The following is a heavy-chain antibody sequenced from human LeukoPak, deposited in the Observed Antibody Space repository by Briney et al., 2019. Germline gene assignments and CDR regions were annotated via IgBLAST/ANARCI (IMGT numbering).Heavy chain of an antibody. D-gene: IGHD1-26*01. V-gene: IGHV4-61*02. CDR3: ARERVVFGGELLGTDAFDI. CDR1: GGSISSGSYY. Sequence: PSQTLSLTCTVSGGSISSGSYYWSCIPQPAGKGLECIGRIYTSGSTNYNPSLKSRVTISVDTSKNQFSLKLSSVTAADTAVYYCARERVVFGGELLGTDAFDIWGQGTMVTVSS. CDR2: IYTSGST. J-gene: IGHJ3*02.